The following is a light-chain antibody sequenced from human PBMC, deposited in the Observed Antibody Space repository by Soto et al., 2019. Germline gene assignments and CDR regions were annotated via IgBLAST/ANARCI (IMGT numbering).Light chain of an antibody. CDR1: SSNIGAGYD. V-gene: IGLV1-40*01. CDR2: GNS. CDR3: QSYDSSLSGSYVV. Sequence: QSVLTQPPSVSGAPWQRVTISCTGSSSNIGAGYDVHWYQQLPGTAPKLLIYGNSNRPSGVPDRFSGSKSGTSASLAITGLQAEDEADYYCQSYDSSLSGSYVVFGGGTKVTVL. J-gene: IGLJ2*01.